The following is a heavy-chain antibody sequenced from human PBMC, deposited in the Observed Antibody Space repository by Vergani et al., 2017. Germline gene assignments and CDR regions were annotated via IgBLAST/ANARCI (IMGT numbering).Heavy chain of an antibody. CDR3: ARRDSSGDFYYFDY. V-gene: IGHV4-59*01. CDR1: GGSISSYY. D-gene: IGHD3-22*01. Sequence: QVQLQESGPGLVKPSETLSLTCTVSGGSISSYYWSWIRQPPGKGLEWIWNSYYSGSTNYNPSLKSRVTISVDTSKNQFALRLRSVTAADTSVYYCARRDSSGDFYYFDYWGQGTLVTVSS. CDR2: SYYSGST. J-gene: IGHJ4*02.